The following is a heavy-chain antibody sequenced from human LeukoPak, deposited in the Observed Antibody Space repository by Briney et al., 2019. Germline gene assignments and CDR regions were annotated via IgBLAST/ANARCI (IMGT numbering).Heavy chain of an antibody. Sequence: ASVKVSCKASGYTFTSYGISWVRQAPGQGLEWMGWISAYNGNTNYAQKLQGRVTMTTDTSTSTAYMELRSLRSDDTAVYYCARGTPSMVRGVDPRFGYWGQGTLVTVSS. CDR3: ARGTPSMVRGVDPRFGY. D-gene: IGHD3-10*01. CDR1: GYTFTSYG. J-gene: IGHJ4*02. CDR2: ISAYNGNT. V-gene: IGHV1-18*01.